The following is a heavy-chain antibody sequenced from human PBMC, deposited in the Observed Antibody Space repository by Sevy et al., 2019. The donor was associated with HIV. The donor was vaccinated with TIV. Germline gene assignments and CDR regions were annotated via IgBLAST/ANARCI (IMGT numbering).Heavy chain of an antibody. D-gene: IGHD6-13*01. J-gene: IGHJ6*02. V-gene: IGHV1-46*01. CDR1: GYTFTSNY. CDR2: INPSGVSA. Sequence: ASVKASCKASGYTFTSNYMHWVRQAPGQGLEWMGIINPSGVSASYAQKFQGRVTVTRDTSTSTVYMELSSLRSEDTAVYYCARDRAAAGKKYHYYGMDVWGQGTTVTVSS. CDR3: ARDRAAAGKKYHYYGMDV.